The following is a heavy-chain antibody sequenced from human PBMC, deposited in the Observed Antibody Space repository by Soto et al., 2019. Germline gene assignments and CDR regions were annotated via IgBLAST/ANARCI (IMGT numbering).Heavy chain of an antibody. J-gene: IGHJ3*02. D-gene: IGHD2-2*01. V-gene: IGHV4-59*08. CDR3: ARRVPAATDAFDI. CDR1: GGSISSYY. Sequence: SETLSLTCTVSGGSISSYYRSWIRQPPGKGLEWIGYIYYSGSTNYNPSLKSRVTISVDTSKNQFSLKLSSVTAADTAVYYCARRVPAATDAFDIWGQGTMVTVSS. CDR2: IYYSGST.